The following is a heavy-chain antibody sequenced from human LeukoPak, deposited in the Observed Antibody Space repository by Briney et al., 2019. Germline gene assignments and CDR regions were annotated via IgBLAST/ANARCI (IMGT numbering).Heavy chain of an antibody. CDR2: VYYSGGA. D-gene: IGHD3-3*01. Sequence: SETLSLTCTVSGGSISSYFWSWIRQPPGKGLECIGFVYYSGGATYNPSLKSRVTISVDTSKNQFSLKLNSVTAADTAVYYCARAHLYYDFWSCYPYFDYWGQGTLVTVSS. V-gene: IGHV4-59*12. CDR3: ARAHLYYDFWSCYPYFDY. J-gene: IGHJ4*02. CDR1: GGSISSYF.